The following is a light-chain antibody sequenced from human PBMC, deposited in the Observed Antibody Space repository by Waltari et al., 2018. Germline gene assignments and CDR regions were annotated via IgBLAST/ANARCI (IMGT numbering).Light chain of an antibody. CDR3: QNYERLPAT. CDR1: QNMRKY. Sequence: EIVLTQSPGTLSLSPGERATLSCRASQNMRKYLVWYQQKPGQAPRLLMYETSIRATGTPDRFSGSGFGTDFSLTISRLEPEDFAVYYCQNYERLPATFGQGTKVEIK. J-gene: IGKJ1*01. CDR2: ETS. V-gene: IGKV3-20*01.